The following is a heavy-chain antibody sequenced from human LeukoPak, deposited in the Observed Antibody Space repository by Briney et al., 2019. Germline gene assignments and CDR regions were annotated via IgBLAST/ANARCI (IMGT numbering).Heavy chain of an antibody. D-gene: IGHD3-22*01. CDR1: GGSFSGYY. CDR2: INHSGST. CDR3: ARGRYYYDSSGYYPLDY. Sequence: SETLSLTCAVYGGSFSGYYWSWIRQPPGKGLEWIGEINHSGSTNYNPSLKSRVTISVDASKNQFSLKLSSVAAADTAVYYCARGRYYYDSSGYYPLDYWGQGTLVTVSS. V-gene: IGHV4-34*01. J-gene: IGHJ4*02.